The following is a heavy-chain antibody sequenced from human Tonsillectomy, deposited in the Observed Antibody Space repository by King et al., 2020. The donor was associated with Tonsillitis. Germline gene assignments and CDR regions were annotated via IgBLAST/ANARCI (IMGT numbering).Heavy chain of an antibody. CDR2: IYQSGTT. J-gene: IGHJ6*03. V-gene: IGHV4-4*02. Sequence: QLQESGPGLLKPSGTLSLTCAVSGGYISSRNWWGWVRQPPGKGLEWIGEIYQSGTTHYNPSLESRGTISVDKSKNQFSLNLTSVTAADTAVYYCSKRPAAVSQYYHMDVWGKGTTVTVSS. D-gene: IGHD2-2*01. CDR1: GGYISSRNW. CDR3: SKRPAAVSQYYHMDV.